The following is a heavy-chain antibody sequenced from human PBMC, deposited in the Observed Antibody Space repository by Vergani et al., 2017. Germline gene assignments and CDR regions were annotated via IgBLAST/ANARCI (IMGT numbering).Heavy chain of an antibody. CDR3: ARQLAYCGGDFYPYCYGMAV. Sequence: QLQLQESGPGLVKPSETLSLTCTVSGGSISSSSYYWGWIRQPPGKGLEWIGSIYYSGSTYYNPSLKRRVTMSVDTSKNQFSLKLSSVTAAATAVYYCARQLAYCGGDFYPYCYGMAVWGQGTTVTVSS. D-gene: IGHD2-21*02. CDR1: GGSISSSSYY. J-gene: IGHJ6*02. V-gene: IGHV4-39*01. CDR2: IYYSGST.